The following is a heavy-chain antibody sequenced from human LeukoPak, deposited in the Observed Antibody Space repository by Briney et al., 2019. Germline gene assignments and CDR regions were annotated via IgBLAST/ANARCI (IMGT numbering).Heavy chain of an antibody. CDR2: IYYSGST. CDR1: GGSISSGGYY. D-gene: IGHD6-6*01. V-gene: IGHV4-31*03. Sequence: SETLSLTCTVPGGSISSGGYYWSWIRQHPGKGLEWIGYIYYSGSTYYNPSLKSRVTISVDTSKNQFSLKLSSVTAADTAVYYCARAKRIAADFDYWGQGTLVTVSS. J-gene: IGHJ4*02. CDR3: ARAKRIAADFDY.